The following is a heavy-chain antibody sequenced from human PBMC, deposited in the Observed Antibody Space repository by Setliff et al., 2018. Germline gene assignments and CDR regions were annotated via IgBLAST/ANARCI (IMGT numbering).Heavy chain of an antibody. D-gene: IGHD6-25*01. V-gene: IGHV1-2*06. Sequence: GASVKVSCKTSGYPFTDYYIHWVRQAPGQGLEWMGRINPNSGATNSAQKFQGRVTMTRDTSISTAYMDLSRLRSDDTAVYYCARDLYNSGSDYWGQGTLVTVSS. CDR3: ARDLYNSGSDY. CDR1: GYPFTDYY. J-gene: IGHJ4*02. CDR2: INPNSGAT.